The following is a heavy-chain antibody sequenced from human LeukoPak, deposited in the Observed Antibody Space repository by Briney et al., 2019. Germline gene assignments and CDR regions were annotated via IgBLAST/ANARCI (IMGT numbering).Heavy chain of an antibody. CDR3: AKGGNYDILTGYLDY. Sequence: GGSLRLSCAASGFTFDDYAMHWVRQAPGKGLEWVSGISWNSGSIGYADSVKGRFTISRDNAKNSLYLQMNSLRAEDTALYYCAKGGNYDILTGYLDYWGQGTLVTVSS. CDR2: ISWNSGSI. V-gene: IGHV3-9*01. CDR1: GFTFDDYA. J-gene: IGHJ4*02. D-gene: IGHD3-9*01.